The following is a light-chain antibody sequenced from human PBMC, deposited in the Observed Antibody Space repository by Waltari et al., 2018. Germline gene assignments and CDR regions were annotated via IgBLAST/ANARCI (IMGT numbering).Light chain of an antibody. CDR1: ENVNKF. J-gene: IGKJ1*01. CDR2: KTS. CDR3: QHAYLPPWT. Sequence: EIRMTQSPSSLSASVGDRVTITCRASENVNKFLNWYQQKPGEDPKLLIYKTSTLEGGVPSRFSGSGSGTDYTLTISSLQSVDVAVYYCQHAYLPPWTFGQGTKVEI. V-gene: IGKV1-33*01.